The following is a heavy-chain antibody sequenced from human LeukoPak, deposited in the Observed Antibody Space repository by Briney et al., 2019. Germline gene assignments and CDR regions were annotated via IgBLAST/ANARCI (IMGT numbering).Heavy chain of an antibody. CDR1: GDIVSSNSAA. Sequence: SQTLSLTCAISGDIVSSNSAAWHWIRQSPSRGLEWLGRTYYRSKWYNDYAVSVKSRITINPDTSKNQFSLQLNSVTPEDTAVYYCAREPSGYSYGSRYYGMDVWGKGTTVTVSS. D-gene: IGHD5-18*01. CDR2: TYYRSKWYN. V-gene: IGHV6-1*01. CDR3: AREPSGYSYGSRYYGMDV. J-gene: IGHJ6*04.